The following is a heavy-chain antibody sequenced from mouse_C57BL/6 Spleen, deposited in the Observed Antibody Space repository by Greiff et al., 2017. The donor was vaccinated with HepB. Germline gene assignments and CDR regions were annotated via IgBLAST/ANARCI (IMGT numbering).Heavy chain of an antibody. Sequence: EVQLQESGGDLVKPGGSLKLSCAASGFTFSSYGMSWVRQTPDKRLEWVATISSGGSYTYYPDSVKGRFTISRDNAKNTLYLQMSSLKSEDTAMYYCANYDYDGGAMDYWGQGTSVTVSS. J-gene: IGHJ4*01. CDR1: GFTFSSYG. CDR2: ISSGGSYT. V-gene: IGHV5-6*01. CDR3: ANYDYDGGAMDY. D-gene: IGHD2-4*01.